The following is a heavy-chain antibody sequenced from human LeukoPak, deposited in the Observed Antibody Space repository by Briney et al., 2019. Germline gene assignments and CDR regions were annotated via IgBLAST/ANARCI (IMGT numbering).Heavy chain of an antibody. CDR1: GGSFSGYY. V-gene: IGHV4-34*01. D-gene: IGHD2-2*01. CDR3: ARVPPPSYCSSTSCYRPGSKFDP. J-gene: IGHJ5*02. CDR2: INHSEST. Sequence: SETLSLTCAVYGGSFSGYYWSWIRQPPGKGLEWIGEINHSESTNYNPSLKSQVTISVDTTKNQFSLKLSSVTAADTAVYYCARVPPPSYCSSTSCYRPGSKFDPWGQGTLVTVSS.